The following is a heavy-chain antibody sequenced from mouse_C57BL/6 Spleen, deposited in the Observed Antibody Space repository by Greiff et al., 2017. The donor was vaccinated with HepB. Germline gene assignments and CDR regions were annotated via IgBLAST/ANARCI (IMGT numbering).Heavy chain of an antibody. D-gene: IGHD1-1*01. CDR1: GFTFSSYA. V-gene: IGHV5-9-1*02. J-gene: IGHJ4*01. Sequence: EVKLMESGEGLVKPGGSLKLSCAASGFTFSSYAMSWVRQTPEKRLEWVAYISSGGDYIYYADTVKGRFTISRDNARNTLYLQMSSLKSEDTAMYYCTREVDYGSSFYYAMDYWGQGTSVTVSS. CDR3: TREVDYGSSFYYAMDY. CDR2: ISSGGDYI.